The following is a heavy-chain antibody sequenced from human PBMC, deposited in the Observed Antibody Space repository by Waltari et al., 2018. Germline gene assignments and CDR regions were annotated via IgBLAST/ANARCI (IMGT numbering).Heavy chain of an antibody. CDR1: GFTFSSYG. Sequence: QVQLVEYGGGVVQPGGSLRLSCAASGFTFSSYGMHWVRQAPGKGLEWVAFIRYDGSNKSYADSLKGRFTISSDNSNTTLYLQMNSLRAEDTAVYYCAKIKVGRFLECFHGDYFDYWGQGTLVTVSS. CDR2: IRYDGSNK. J-gene: IGHJ4*02. CDR3: AKIKVGRFLECFHGDYFDY. V-gene: IGHV3-30*02. D-gene: IGHD3-3*01.